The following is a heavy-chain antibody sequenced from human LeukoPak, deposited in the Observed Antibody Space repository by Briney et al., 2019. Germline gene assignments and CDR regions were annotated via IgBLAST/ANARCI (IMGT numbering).Heavy chain of an antibody. Sequence: ASVKVSCKASGYTFTSYYMHWVRQAPGQGLEWMGIINPSGGSTSYAQKFQGRVTMTRDTSTSTVYMELSSLRSEDTAVYYCARRRYCSSTSCHEGEGWFDPWGQGTLVTVSS. CDR2: INPSGGST. CDR3: ARRRYCSSTSCHEGEGWFDP. V-gene: IGHV1-46*01. D-gene: IGHD2-2*01. CDR1: GYTFTSYY. J-gene: IGHJ5*02.